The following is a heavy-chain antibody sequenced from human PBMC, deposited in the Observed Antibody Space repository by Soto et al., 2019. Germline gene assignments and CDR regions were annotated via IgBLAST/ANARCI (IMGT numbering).Heavy chain of an antibody. CDR1: GFTLSTYA. CDR2: ITGSGGST. Sequence: EVQLLESGGGLVQPGGSLRLSCVASGFTLSTYAMSWVRQAPGKGLEWVSGITGSGGSTYYADSVKGRFTISRDNFKSSVSLQRNILRAGGTALYSCVNPRGNPSGAFGIWGQGTMVTVSS. J-gene: IGHJ3*02. D-gene: IGHD3-10*01. CDR3: VNPRGNPSGAFGI. V-gene: IGHV3-23*01.